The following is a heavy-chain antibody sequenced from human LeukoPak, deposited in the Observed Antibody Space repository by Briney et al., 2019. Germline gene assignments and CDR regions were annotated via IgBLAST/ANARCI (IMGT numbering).Heavy chain of an antibody. CDR1: GGCFSGYY. D-gene: IGHD6-19*01. CDR2: ISRSGCT. Sequence: PSETLSRSCAGYGGCFSGYYWSWIRQPPGKGLDWNGEISRSGCTNYNQSLKSRVTISVDTSKNQFSLKLSSVTAADTAVYYCARAPPRYSSGWYQAYYYYGMDVWGQGTTVTVSS. CDR3: ARAPPRYSSGWYQAYYYYGMDV. J-gene: IGHJ6*02. V-gene: IGHV4-34*01.